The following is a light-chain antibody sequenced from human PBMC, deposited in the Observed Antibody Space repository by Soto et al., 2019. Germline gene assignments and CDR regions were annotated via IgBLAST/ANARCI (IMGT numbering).Light chain of an antibody. Sequence: DIQMTQSPSSLSASVGDRVTITCRASQGIDNYLAWYQQKPGKVPKLLIDAASTLAAGVPSRFSGSGFGTVFTPISSSLQPEYFATYYCQNYNGAPFTFGPGTKVDIK. V-gene: IGKV1-27*01. CDR2: AAS. CDR1: QGIDNY. J-gene: IGKJ3*01. CDR3: QNYNGAPFT.